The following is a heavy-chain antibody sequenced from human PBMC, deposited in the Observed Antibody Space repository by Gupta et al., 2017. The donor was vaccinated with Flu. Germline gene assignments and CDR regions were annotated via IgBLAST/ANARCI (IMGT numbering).Heavy chain of an antibody. D-gene: IGHD1-26*01. Sequence: QAPGQGLEWMGGIIPIFDTANYAQKFQGRVAITADKSTSTAYMELSSLRSEDTAVYYCAREAVGASMYYFDYWGQGTLVTVSS. J-gene: IGHJ4*02. V-gene: IGHV1-69*06. CDR3: AREAVGASMYYFDY. CDR2: IIPIFDTA.